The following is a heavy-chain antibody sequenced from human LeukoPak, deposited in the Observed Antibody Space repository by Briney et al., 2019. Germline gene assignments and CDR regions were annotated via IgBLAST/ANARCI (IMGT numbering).Heavy chain of an antibody. V-gene: IGHV3-21*01. D-gene: IGHD1-1*01. CDR1: GFTFSSYS. CDR3: ARCTTGRTFGSLREIKRSREIDY. CDR2: ISSSSSNI. Sequence: PGGSLRLSCAASGFTFSSYSMNWVRQAPGKGLEWVSSISSSSSNINYADSVKGRFTISRDNAKNALYLQMNSLRVEDTAVYYCARCTTGRTFGSLREIKRSREIDYWGQGTLVIVSS. J-gene: IGHJ4*02.